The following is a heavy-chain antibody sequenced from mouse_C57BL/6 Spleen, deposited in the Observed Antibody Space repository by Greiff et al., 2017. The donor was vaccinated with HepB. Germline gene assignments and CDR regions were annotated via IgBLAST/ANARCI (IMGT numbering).Heavy chain of an antibody. Sequence: EVQLKESGAELVKPGASVKLSCKASGFTFTGYYMHWVKQSTEQGLEWIGGIDPDDGDTNYNQKFQGKATITADTSSNTAYLQLSSLTSEDTAVYYCARGSSCDFDGWGKGTTLTVAS. CDR2: IDPDDGDT. CDR3: ARGSSCDFDG. CDR1: GFTFTGYY. J-gene: IGHJ2*01. V-gene: IGHV14-2*01. D-gene: IGHD1-1*01.